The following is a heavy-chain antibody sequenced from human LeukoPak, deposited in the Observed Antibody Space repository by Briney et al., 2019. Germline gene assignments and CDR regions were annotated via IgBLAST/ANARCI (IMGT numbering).Heavy chain of an antibody. D-gene: IGHD1-26*01. CDR3: ARGSGSFGEAFDI. Sequence: SETLSLTCTVSGGSISSYYWSWIRQPPGKGLEWIGYIYYSGSTNYNPSLKSRVTISVDTSKNQFSLKLSSVTAADTAVYYCARGSGSFGEAFDIWGQGTMVTVSS. J-gene: IGHJ3*02. CDR2: IYYSGST. CDR1: GGSISSYY. V-gene: IGHV4-59*01.